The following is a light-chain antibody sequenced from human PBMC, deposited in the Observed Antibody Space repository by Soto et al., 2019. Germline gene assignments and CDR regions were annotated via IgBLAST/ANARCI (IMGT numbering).Light chain of an antibody. J-gene: IGLJ3*02. V-gene: IGLV3-21*02. CDR3: QVWDSSTDHWV. CDR2: DDS. CDR1: NIGSKS. Sequence: SYELTQPPSVSVAPGQTASITCGGSNIGSKSVHWYQQKPGQAPVLVVYDDSDRPSGIPERFSGSSSGNTATLTISRVEDGDDADYYCQVWDSSTDHWVFAGGTKVTVL.